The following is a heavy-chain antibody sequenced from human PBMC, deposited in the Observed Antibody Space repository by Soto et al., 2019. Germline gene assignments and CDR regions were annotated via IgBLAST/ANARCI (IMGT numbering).Heavy chain of an antibody. D-gene: IGHD2-21*01. J-gene: IGHJ6*02. V-gene: IGHV3-74*01. CDR1: GFTFTAYW. CDR3: ARGIRNYYGADV. Sequence: EVQVVESGGGLVQPGGSLRLSCVASGFTFTAYWMHWVRQAPGQGLVWVSRIKFDGITASYADSVNGRFTISRDNAKNTVYLQMDRLRAEDTGMYYCARGIRNYYGADVWGQGTTVTVSS. CDR2: IKFDGITA.